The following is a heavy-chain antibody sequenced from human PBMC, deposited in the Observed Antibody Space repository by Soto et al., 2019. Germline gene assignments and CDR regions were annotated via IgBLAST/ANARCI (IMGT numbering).Heavy chain of an antibody. Sequence: QVQLVQSGAEVKKPGSSVKVSCTASGGTFSSYAISWVRQAPGQGLEWMGGIIPIFGTANYAQKFQGRVTITADESTSTAYMELSSLRSEDTAVYYCARFSHFGINRTQFDYWGQGTLVTVSS. CDR2: IIPIFGTA. J-gene: IGHJ4*02. V-gene: IGHV1-69*01. CDR3: ARFSHFGINRTQFDY. CDR1: GGTFSSYA. D-gene: IGHD1-20*01.